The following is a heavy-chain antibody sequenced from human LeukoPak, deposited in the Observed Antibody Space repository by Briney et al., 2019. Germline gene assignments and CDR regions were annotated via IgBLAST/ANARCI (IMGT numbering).Heavy chain of an antibody. D-gene: IGHD5-12*01. CDR3: AKAGIVATMNADWFDP. CDR2: MNPKSGNT. V-gene: IGHV1-8*01. CDR1: GYTFTSYE. Sequence: ASVKVSCKASGYTFTSYEINWVRQATGQGLEWMGWMNPKSGNTAYAQTFQGRVTMTRDTSISTAYMELSSLRSEDTAVYYCAKAGIVATMNADWFDPWGQGTLVIVSS. J-gene: IGHJ5*02.